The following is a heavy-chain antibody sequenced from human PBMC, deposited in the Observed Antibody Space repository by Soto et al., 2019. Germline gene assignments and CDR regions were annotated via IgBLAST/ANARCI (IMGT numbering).Heavy chain of an antibody. CDR3: ARIGQQLAIDY. V-gene: IGHV2-26*01. CDR1: GFSFSNVRMG. J-gene: IGHJ4*02. D-gene: IGHD6-13*01. Sequence: SGPTLVNPTETLTLTCTVSGFSFSNVRMGVSWIRQPPGKALEWLALIFSNDEKSYVTSLKSRLTIAKDTSKSQVVLTLTNMDPVDSATYYCARIGQQLAIDYWGQGAQVTVSS. CDR2: IFSNDEK.